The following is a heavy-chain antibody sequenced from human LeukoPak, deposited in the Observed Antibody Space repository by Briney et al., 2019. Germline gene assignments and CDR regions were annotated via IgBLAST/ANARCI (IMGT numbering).Heavy chain of an antibody. J-gene: IGHJ6*02. D-gene: IGHD1-14*01. CDR3: AKAEGGYYYYAMDV. CDR2: ISYDGSNK. CDR1: GFTFSSYG. V-gene: IGHV3-30*18. Sequence: TGGSLRLSCAASGFTFSSYGMHWVRQAPGKGLEWVAVISYDGSNKYYADSVQGRFTISRDNSKNTLYLQMNSLRAEDTAVYYCAKAEGGYYYYAMDVWGQGTTVTVSS.